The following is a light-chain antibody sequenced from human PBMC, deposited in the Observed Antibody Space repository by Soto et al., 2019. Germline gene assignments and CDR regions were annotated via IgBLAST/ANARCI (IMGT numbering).Light chain of an antibody. V-gene: IGKV3-11*01. CDR3: QQRSSWRMYT. Sequence: EVLLTQSPATLSLSPGERATLSCRASQSVSNFLAWYQQKPGQAPRLLIYAASNWATGIPARFSGSGSGTDFTLPISSLEPEDFAVYYCQQRSSWRMYTFGQGTKLEIK. CDR2: AAS. CDR1: QSVSNF. J-gene: IGKJ2*01.